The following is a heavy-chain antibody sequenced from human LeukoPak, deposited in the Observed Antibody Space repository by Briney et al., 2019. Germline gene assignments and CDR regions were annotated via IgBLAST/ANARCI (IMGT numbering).Heavy chain of an antibody. CDR1: GYSISTGYY. V-gene: IGHV4-38-2*02. J-gene: IGHJ5*02. CDR3: ARVFDRGAGSP. CDR2: IYHSGST. D-gene: IGHD3-22*01. Sequence: SETLSLTCTVSGYSISTGYYWDWIRQPPGEGLEWIGSIYHSGSTYYNPSLKGRVTISRDTSKNQFSLKLSSVTAADTAVYYCARVFDRGAGSPWGQGTLVTVSS.